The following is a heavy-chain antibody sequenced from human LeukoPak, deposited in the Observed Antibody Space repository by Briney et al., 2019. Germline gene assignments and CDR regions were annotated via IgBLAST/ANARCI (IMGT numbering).Heavy chain of an antibody. J-gene: IGHJ4*02. CDR3: VIDLGDYNDF. V-gene: IGHV3-74*01. Sequence: PGGSLRLSCAVSGITFSSYWMHWVRQDPGRGLLWVSRINTQGTYTNYADSVEGRFTISRDNAKNTLYLQMSSLRADDTAVYYCVIDLGDYNDFWGQGTLVSVSS. D-gene: IGHD2-15*01. CDR1: GITFSSYW. CDR2: INTQGTYT.